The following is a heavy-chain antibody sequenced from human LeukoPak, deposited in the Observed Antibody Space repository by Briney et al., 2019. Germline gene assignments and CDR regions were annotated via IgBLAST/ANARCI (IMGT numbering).Heavy chain of an antibody. V-gene: IGHV4-59*01. J-gene: IGHJ4*02. CDR2: IYGSGYI. CDR1: GGSISGWY. CDR3: ARDWTGTTSRTPRTFDAKGD. Sequence: SETLSLTCTVSGGSISGWYWSWIRQPPGKGLEWIGYIYGSGYINYNPSLKSRVTMSIDTSKNHFSLKLTSVTAADTATYYCARDWTGTTSRTPRTFDAKGDWGQGTLVTVSS. D-gene: IGHD1-1*01.